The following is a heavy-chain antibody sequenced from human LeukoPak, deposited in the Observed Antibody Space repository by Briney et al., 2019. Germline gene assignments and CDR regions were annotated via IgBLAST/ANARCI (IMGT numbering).Heavy chain of an antibody. D-gene: IGHD6-19*01. CDR1: GWSFSGYY. Sequence: SETLSLTCAVYGWSFSGYYWSWIRQPPGKGLEWIGEINHSGSTNYNPSLKSRVTISVDTSKNQFSLKLSSVTAADTAVYHCARGEEQWLEWYFDLWGRGTLVTVSS. V-gene: IGHV4-34*01. J-gene: IGHJ2*01. CDR2: INHSGST. CDR3: ARGEEQWLEWYFDL.